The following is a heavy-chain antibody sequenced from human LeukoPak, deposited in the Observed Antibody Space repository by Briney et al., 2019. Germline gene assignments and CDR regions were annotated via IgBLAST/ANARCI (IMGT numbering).Heavy chain of an antibody. CDR3: ARDWQVVTQESCFDL. J-gene: IGHJ5*02. V-gene: IGHV1-18*01. D-gene: IGHD2-21*02. Sequence: GASVKVSCKASGYTFNSYGISWVRQAPGQGLEWMGWISGDDNGNTNYAQKFRGRVTMTTDTSTSTVYMELKSLTSDDTAVYYCARDWQVVTQESCFDLWGQGTLVTVSS. CDR2: ISGDDNGNT. CDR1: GYTFNSYG.